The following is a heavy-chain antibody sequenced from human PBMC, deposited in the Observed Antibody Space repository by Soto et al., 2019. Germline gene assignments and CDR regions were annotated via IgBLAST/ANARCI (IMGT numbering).Heavy chain of an antibody. CDR2: ISWNSGSI. Sequence: GGSLRLSCGASGFTFHDYAMHWVRQAPGKGLEWVSGISWNSGSIGYADSVKGRFTISRDNAKNSLYLQMNSLRAEDTALYYWANGGYPYWGQGT. D-gene: IGHD1-1*01. CDR1: GFTFHDYA. J-gene: IGHJ4*02. CDR3: ANGGYPY. V-gene: IGHV3-9*01.